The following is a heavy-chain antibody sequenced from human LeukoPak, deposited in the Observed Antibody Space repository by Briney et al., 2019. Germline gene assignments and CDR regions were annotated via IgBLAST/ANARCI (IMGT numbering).Heavy chain of an antibody. Sequence: PGGSLRLSCAASGFTFSSYWMSWVRQAPGKGLEWVANIKQDGSEKYYVDSVKGRFTISRDNAKNSLYLQMNSLRAEDTAVYYCARGGVVVAATGSDYWGQGTLVTVSS. CDR1: GFTFSSYW. D-gene: IGHD2-15*01. CDR2: IKQDGSEK. J-gene: IGHJ4*02. CDR3: ARGGVVVAATGSDY. V-gene: IGHV3-7*03.